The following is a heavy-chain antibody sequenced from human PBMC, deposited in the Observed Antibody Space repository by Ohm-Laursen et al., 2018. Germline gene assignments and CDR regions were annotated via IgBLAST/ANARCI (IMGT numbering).Heavy chain of an antibody. CDR3: ARDFAGYYDY. V-gene: IGHV3-33*01. D-gene: IGHD3-10*01. Sequence: SLRLSCAASGFTFSTYDMHWVRQAPGKGLEWVAVIWYDGSRTSYADSMKGRFTISRDNSMDTLYLQMNSLSAEDTAVYFCARDFAGYYDYWGQGTLVTVSS. CDR1: GFTFSTYD. CDR2: IWYDGSRT. J-gene: IGHJ4*02.